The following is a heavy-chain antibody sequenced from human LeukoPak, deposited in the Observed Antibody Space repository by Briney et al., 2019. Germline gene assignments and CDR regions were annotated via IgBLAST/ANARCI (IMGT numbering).Heavy chain of an antibody. Sequence: GTLSLTCAVYGGSFSGHYWTWIRQPPGKGLEWIGEINHSGSTTYNPSLNNRVSISVDTSKNKFSLKMSSVTAADTAVYYCARPRYGSGSLDSWGQGTLVTVSS. V-gene: IGHV4-34*01. CDR2: INHSGST. CDR1: GGSFSGHY. CDR3: ARPRYGSGSLDS. J-gene: IGHJ4*02. D-gene: IGHD3-10*01.